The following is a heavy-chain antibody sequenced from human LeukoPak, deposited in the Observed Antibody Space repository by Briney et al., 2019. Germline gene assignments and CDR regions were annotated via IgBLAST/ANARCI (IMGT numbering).Heavy chain of an antibody. D-gene: IGHD4-17*01. CDR1: GYRFTSYW. Sequence: GESLKISFKGSGYRFTSYWIGWVRQMPGKGLEWMGIIYPGDSDTRYSPSFQGQVTISADKSISTAYLQWSSLKASDTAMYYCARHMTGYGDYVIRGFYMDVWGKGTTVTVSS. CDR2: IYPGDSDT. CDR3: ARHMTGYGDYVIRGFYMDV. J-gene: IGHJ6*03. V-gene: IGHV5-51*01.